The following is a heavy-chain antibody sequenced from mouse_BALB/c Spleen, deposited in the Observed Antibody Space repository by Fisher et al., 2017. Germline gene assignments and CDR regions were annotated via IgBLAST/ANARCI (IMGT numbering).Heavy chain of an antibody. J-gene: IGHJ4*01. D-gene: IGHD2-10*02. CDR3: ARSGYGPMDY. V-gene: IGHV1-87*01. Sequence: KFKGKATLTADKSSSTAYMQLSSLASEDSAVYYCARSGYGPMDYWGQGTSVTVSS.